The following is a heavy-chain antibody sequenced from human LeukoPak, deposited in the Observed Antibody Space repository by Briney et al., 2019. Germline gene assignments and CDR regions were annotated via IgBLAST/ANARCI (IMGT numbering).Heavy chain of an antibody. V-gene: IGHV3-11*04. D-gene: IGHD3-22*01. CDR3: AKAARVDTAIIHYYDSSCLDY. CDR1: GFTFSDYY. CDR2: MSSSGGTI. Sequence: GGSLRLSCAASGFTFSDYYMTWIRQAPGKGLEWISYMSSSGGTIYYADSVKGRFTISRDNAKNSLYLQMSSLRAEDTAVYYCAKAARVDTAIIHYYDSSCLDYWGQGTLVTVSP. J-gene: IGHJ4*02.